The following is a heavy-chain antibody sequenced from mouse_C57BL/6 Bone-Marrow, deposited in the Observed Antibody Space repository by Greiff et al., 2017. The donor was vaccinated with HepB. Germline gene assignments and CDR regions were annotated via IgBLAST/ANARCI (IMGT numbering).Heavy chain of an antibody. D-gene: IGHD2-1*01. J-gene: IGHJ4*01. CDR3: AKEGLLWPYAMDY. V-gene: IGHV1-50*01. CDR2: IDPSDSYT. Sequence: QVQLQQPGAELVKPGASVKLSCKATGYTFTSYWMQWVKQRPGQGLEWIGEIDPSDSYTNYNQKFKGKATLTVDTSSSTAYMQLSSLTSEGSAVYYWAKEGLLWPYAMDYWGQGTSVTVSA. CDR1: GYTFTSYW.